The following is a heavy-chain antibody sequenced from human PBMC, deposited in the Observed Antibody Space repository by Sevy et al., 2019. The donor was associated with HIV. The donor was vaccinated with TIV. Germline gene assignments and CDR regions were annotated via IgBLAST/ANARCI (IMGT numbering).Heavy chain of an antibody. CDR3: TRVRSFGFEY. CDR2: ITPSGDTT. V-gene: IGHV1-46*01. Sequence: ASVKVSCKAAGYNFTSYYIHWVRQAPGQGLEWMGIITPSGDTTTYSQKFQGRVTMTSDTSTSTMYMELSSLRYDDTAAYYCTRVRSFGFEYWGQGTLVTVSS. CDR1: GYNFTSYY. D-gene: IGHD3-16*01. J-gene: IGHJ4*02.